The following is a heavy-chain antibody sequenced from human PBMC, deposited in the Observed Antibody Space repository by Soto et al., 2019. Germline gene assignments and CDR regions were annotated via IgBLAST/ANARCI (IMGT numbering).Heavy chain of an antibody. D-gene: IGHD2-2*01. CDR3: AREVGYYSATRRNLYFDY. CDR2: INETGGS. J-gene: IGHJ4*02. Sequence: SETLSLTCAVSGGSFSGYYRGWVRQPPGKGLEWIGDINETGGSNYNPSLKSRVMISVDTAKTQFSLNVTSVTAADTAVYYCAREVGYYSATRRNLYFDYWGPGTLVTVSS. V-gene: IGHV4-34*01. CDR1: GGSFSGYY.